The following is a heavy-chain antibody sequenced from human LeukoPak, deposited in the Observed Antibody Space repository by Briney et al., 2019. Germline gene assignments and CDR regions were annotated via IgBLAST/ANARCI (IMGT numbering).Heavy chain of an antibody. D-gene: IGHD5-12*01. V-gene: IGHV3-21*01. CDR2: IXSXSTYI. CDR3: AXDPSDYETDAFDI. CDR1: GXXFXXST. J-gene: IGHJ3*02. Sequence: GGSLRLSCAVSGXXFXXSTXXXXXXAPGXXLXXVXXIXSXSTYIYYADXVKGRFTISRDNAKKSLNLQMNSLTAEDTAVYYCAXDPSDYETDAFDIWGQGTMVTVSS.